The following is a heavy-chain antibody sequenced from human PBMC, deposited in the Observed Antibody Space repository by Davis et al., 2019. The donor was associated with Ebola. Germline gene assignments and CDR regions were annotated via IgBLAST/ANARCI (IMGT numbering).Heavy chain of an antibody. CDR2: ISSSSSHM. CDR1: GFIFSSHS. CDR3: ARDGSAYSTASLDS. J-gene: IGHJ5*01. Sequence: PGGSLRLSCAASGFIFSSHSMNWVRQAPGKGLEWVSSISSSSSHMYYADSVKGRFTISRDNARKSLYLQMNTLRAEDTAVYFCARDGSAYSTASLDSWGQGTLVTVSS. D-gene: IGHD6-6*01. V-gene: IGHV3-21*04.